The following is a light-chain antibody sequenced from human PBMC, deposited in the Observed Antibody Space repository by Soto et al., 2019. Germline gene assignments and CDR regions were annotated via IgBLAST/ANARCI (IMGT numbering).Light chain of an antibody. CDR1: SSDVGGYDF. V-gene: IGLV2-14*01. Sequence: QSALTQPASVSGSPGQSITISCTGTSSDVGGYDFVSWYQQRPGKAPKLIIYDVSNRPSGVSNRFSGSKSGNTASLTISGLQAEDEADYYCTSYTRSDIGVFGGGTQVTVL. J-gene: IGLJ3*02. CDR3: TSYTRSDIGV. CDR2: DVS.